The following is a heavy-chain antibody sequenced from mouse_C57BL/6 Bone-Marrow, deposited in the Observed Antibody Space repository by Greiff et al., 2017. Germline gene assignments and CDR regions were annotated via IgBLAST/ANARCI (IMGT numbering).Heavy chain of an antibody. J-gene: IGHJ3*01. V-gene: IGHV4-1*01. Sequence: PAATVDFSRYWMSWVRRAPGKGLEWIGEINPDSSTINYAPSLKDKFIISRDNAKNTLYLQMSKVRSEDTALYYCARPGRTTGFAYWGQGTLVTVSA. CDR3: ARPGRTTGFAY. D-gene: IGHD1-1*01. CDR1: TVDFSRYW. CDR2: INPDSSTI.